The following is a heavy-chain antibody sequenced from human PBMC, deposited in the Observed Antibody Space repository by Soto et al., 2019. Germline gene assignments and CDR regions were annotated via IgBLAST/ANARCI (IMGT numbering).Heavy chain of an antibody. CDR1: GGSVSSGSYY. CDR2: IYYSGST. J-gene: IGHJ6*02. D-gene: IGHD6-19*01. Sequence: SETLSLTCTVSGGSVSSGSYYWSWIRQPPGKGLEWIGYIYYSGSTNYNPSLKSRVTISVDTSKNQFSLKLSSVTTADTAVYYCARERAVAGTWGYYYYYYGMDVWGQGTTVTVSS. CDR3: ARERAVAGTWGYYYYYYGMDV. V-gene: IGHV4-61*01.